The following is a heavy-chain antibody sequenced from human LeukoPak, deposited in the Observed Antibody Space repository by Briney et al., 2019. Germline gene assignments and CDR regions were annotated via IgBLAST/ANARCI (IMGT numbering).Heavy chain of an antibody. CDR3: ARDVWVRGVIISDY. CDR1: GGSISSTNW. D-gene: IGHD3-10*01. Sequence: SETLSLTCAVSGGSISSTNWWTWVRQPPGKGLEWIGEVDHSGYTNYNPSLKSRVTISVDKSKNHFSLKLNSVTAADTAIYYCARDVWVRGVIISDYWGQGTLVTVSS. V-gene: IGHV4-4*02. J-gene: IGHJ4*02. CDR2: VDHSGYT.